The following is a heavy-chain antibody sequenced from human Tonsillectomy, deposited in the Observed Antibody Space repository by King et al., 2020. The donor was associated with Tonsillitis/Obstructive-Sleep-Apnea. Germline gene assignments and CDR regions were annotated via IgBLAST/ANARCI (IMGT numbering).Heavy chain of an antibody. CDR2: IFWNDEK. D-gene: IGHD6-19*01. CDR1: GFSLSNARMG. CDR3: ARGIAVVYYYYYYMDV. J-gene: IGHJ6*03. V-gene: IGHV2-26*01. Sequence: FTLKESGPVLVKPTETLTLTCTVSGFSLSNARMGVSWIRQPPGKALEWLAHIFWNDEKSYSTSLKSRLTISKDTSKSQVVLTMTNMDPVDTATYYCARGIAVVYYYYYYMDVWGKGTTVTVSS.